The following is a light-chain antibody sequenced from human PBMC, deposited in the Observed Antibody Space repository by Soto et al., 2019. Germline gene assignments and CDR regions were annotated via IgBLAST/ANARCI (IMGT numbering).Light chain of an antibody. CDR2: DAS. J-gene: IGKJ1*01. CDR1: QSISSW. CDR3: QQYGLYWP. Sequence: DIQMTQSPSTLSASVGDRVTITCRASQSISSWLAWYQQKPGKAPNLLIYDASNLESGVPSRFSVSGAGTEYTLPSRSLQPDDFAAYYCQQYGLYWPFGQGTQVEIK. V-gene: IGKV1-5*01.